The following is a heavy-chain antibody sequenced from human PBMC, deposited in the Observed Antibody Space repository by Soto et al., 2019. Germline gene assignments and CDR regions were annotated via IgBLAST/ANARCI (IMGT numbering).Heavy chain of an antibody. V-gene: IGHV4-59*01. CDR2: IYYSGNT. CDR3: ARGDSLVGSGY. D-gene: IGHD1-26*01. J-gene: IGHJ4*02. CDR1: GGSISSYN. Sequence: QVQLQESGPGLVKPSETLSLTCTVSGGSISSYNWSWIRQPPGKGLEWIGYIYYSGNTNYNPSLNSRVTISVDTSKNQFPLKLSSVTAADTAVYYCARGDSLVGSGYWGQGTLVTVSS.